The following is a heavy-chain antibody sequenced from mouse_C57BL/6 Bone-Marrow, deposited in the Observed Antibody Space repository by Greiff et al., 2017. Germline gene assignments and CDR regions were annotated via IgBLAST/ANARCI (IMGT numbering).Heavy chain of an antibody. CDR2: ISSGGDYI. V-gene: IGHV5-9-1*02. J-gene: IGHJ4*01. CDR1: GFTFSSYA. D-gene: IGHD1-1*01. Sequence: EVQGVESGEGLVKPGGSLKLSCAASGFTFSSYAMSWVRQTPEKRLEWVAYISSGGDYIYYADTVKGRFTISRDNARNTLYLQMSSLKSEDTAMYYCTRDPHSSYAMDYWGQGTSVTVSS. CDR3: TRDPHSSYAMDY.